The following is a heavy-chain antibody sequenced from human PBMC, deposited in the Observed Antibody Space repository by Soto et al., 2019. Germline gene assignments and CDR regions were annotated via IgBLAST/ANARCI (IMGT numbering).Heavy chain of an antibody. D-gene: IGHD3-22*01. CDR1: GFTFSRYA. Sequence: GVTLRLSCAAAGFTFSRYAMSWAPQAPGKTLQCVSAISGSGGSTYDADSVKGRFTISRDKTKSTLYLKMSNLRAEDTDVYYCAKDGYYYDGSGYYSYYYYGKDVWGQGNTV. V-gene: IGHV3-23*01. CDR3: AKDGYYYDGSGYYSYYYYGKDV. J-gene: IGHJ6*02. CDR2: ISGSGGST.